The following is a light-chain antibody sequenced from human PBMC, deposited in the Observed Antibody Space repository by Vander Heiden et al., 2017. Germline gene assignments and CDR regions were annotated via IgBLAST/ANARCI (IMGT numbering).Light chain of an antibody. J-gene: IGKJ4*01. CDR1: QSVSSY. CDR3: QHRSNWPRLT. Sequence: VWTQSPATLSLSPGERATLSCRASQSVSSYLAWYQQKPCQAPRLLIYDASNRATGIPARFSGSGSGTDFTLTISSLDLEDFAVYYCQHRSNWPRLTFGGGTKVEIK. CDR2: DAS. V-gene: IGKV3-11*01.